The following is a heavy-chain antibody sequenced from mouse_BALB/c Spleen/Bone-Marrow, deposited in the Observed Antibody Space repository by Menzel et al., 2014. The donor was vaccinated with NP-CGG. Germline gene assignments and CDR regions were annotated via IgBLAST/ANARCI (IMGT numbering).Heavy chain of an antibody. CDR3: AREGYYGLDY. V-gene: IGHV1-54*03. Sequence: QVHLQQPGAKLVRPGTSVKSCKASGYAFTNYLIEWFKQRPGQGLEWIGVINPGSGGTNFNEKFRGKATLTADKSSSTAYMQFNSLTSDDSAVYFCAREGYYGLDYWGQGTTLTVSS. CDR2: INPGSGGT. J-gene: IGHJ2*01. CDR1: GYAFTNYL. D-gene: IGHD2-1*01.